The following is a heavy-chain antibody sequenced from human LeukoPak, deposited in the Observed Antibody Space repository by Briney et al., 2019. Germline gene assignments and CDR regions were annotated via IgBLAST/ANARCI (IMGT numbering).Heavy chain of an antibody. CDR1: GFTFSSYA. Sequence: GGSLRLSCAASGFTFSSYAMSWVRQAPGKGLEWVSSINGGGGSTYYADSVKGRFTISRDNSNNTLYLQMNSLRAEDTAVYNCARDGVTMIVVLITTPPLRYWGQGTLVTVSS. V-gene: IGHV3-23*01. CDR3: ARDGVTMIVVLITTPPLRY. CDR2: INGGGGST. D-gene: IGHD3-22*01. J-gene: IGHJ4*02.